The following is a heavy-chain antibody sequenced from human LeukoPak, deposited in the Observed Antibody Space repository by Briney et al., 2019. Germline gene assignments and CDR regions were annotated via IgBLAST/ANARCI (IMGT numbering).Heavy chain of an antibody. CDR2: IYYSGST. CDR1: GGSFSSYY. CDR3: ARGAYYGSGSYIY. V-gene: IGHV4-59*01. D-gene: IGHD3-10*01. Sequence: SETLSLTSTVSGGSFSSYYWSWIRQPPGKGLEWIGYIYYSGSTNYNPSLKSRVTISVDTSKNQFSLKLSSVTAADTAVYYCARGAYYGSGSYIYWGQGTLVTVSS. J-gene: IGHJ4*02.